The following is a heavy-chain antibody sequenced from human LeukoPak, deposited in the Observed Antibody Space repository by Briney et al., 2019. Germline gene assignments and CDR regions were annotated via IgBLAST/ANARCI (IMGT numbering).Heavy chain of an antibody. V-gene: IGHV3-48*04. J-gene: IGHJ3*02. CDR3: ARVRSVGGNPHAFNI. CDR1: GFPFSSYG. D-gene: IGHD4-23*01. Sequence: GGSLRLSCAASGFPFSSYGMSWVRQAPGKALEWVSYISGSGDTIYYADSVKGRFTISRDNAKNSLFLQMNSLRVEDTALYYCARVRSVGGNPHAFNIWGQGTMVTVSS. CDR2: ISGSGDTI.